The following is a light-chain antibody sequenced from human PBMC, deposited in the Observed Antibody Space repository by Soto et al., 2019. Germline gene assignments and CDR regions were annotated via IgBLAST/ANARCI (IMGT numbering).Light chain of an antibody. CDR3: QQYGSSPIT. Sequence: EIVMTQSPATLSVSPGERATLSCRATQSVTTNLAWYQQKPGRAPRLLIYNASTRATGVPARFSGSGSGTEFTLTISSLQSEDFAVYYCQQYGSSPITFGQGTRLEIK. V-gene: IGKV3-15*01. J-gene: IGKJ5*01. CDR2: NAS. CDR1: QSVTTN.